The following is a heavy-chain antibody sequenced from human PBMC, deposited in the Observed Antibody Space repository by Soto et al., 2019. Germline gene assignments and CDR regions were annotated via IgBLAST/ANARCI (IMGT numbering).Heavy chain of an antibody. D-gene: IGHD3-10*01. Sequence: PGGSLRLSCAASGFPFSSYAMSWVRQAPGKGLEWVSTISGSGDSTSSADSVKGRFTISRDNSKNTLYLQMNSLRAEDTALFYCAKIGLWDRPRRYGSGRYKYYAMDVWGHGTTVTVSS. J-gene: IGHJ6*02. CDR2: ISGSGDST. CDR1: GFPFSSYA. V-gene: IGHV3-23*01. CDR3: AKIGLWDRPRRYGSGRYKYYAMDV.